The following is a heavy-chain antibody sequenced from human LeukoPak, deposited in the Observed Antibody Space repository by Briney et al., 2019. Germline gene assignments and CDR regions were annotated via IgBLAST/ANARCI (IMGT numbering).Heavy chain of an antibody. J-gene: IGHJ4*02. CDR1: GGSISSYY. CDR2: IYTSGST. V-gene: IGHV4-4*07. Sequence: SETLSLTCTVSGGSISSYYWSWLRQPAGKGLEWVGRIYTSGSTNYNPSLKSRVTMSVDTSKNQFSLKLSSVTAADTAVYYCARERWLDGYYFDYWGQGTLVTVSS. D-gene: IGHD6-19*01. CDR3: ARERWLDGYYFDY.